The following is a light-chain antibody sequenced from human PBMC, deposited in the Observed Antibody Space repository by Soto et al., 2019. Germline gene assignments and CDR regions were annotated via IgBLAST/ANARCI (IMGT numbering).Light chain of an antibody. CDR1: QTVRNNY. CDR2: DAS. J-gene: IGKJ5*01. Sequence: VFPRWPGPVSLSPGERATLSWRASQTVRNNYLAWYQQKPGQAPRLLIYDASNRATGIPARFSGSGSGTDFTLTISRLEPEDFAVYYCQQYGSSPITFGQGTRLEIK. V-gene: IGKV3-20*01. CDR3: QQYGSSPIT.